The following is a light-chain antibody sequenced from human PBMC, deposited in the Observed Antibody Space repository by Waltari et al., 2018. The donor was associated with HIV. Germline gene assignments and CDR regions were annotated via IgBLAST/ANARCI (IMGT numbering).Light chain of an antibody. Sequence: HSVLTQPPSVSGALGQRVTISCTGSRSHLAAGYDVHRYQQLPATAPKLLIYKNNNRPSGVPDRFSGSKSGTSASLAITGLQAEDEADYHCQSYDSSLSGSRVFGGGTKLTVL. CDR2: KNN. CDR3: QSYDSSLSGSRV. V-gene: IGLV1-40*01. CDR1: RSHLAAGYD. J-gene: IGLJ3*02.